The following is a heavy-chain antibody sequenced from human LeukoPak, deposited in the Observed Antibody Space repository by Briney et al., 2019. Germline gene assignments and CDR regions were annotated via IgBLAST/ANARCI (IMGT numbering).Heavy chain of an antibody. CDR3: ARGILITMVRGVMTDYYYMDV. CDR2: MNPNSGNT. CDR1: GYTFTSYD. V-gene: IGHV1-8*03. Sequence: ASVKVSCKASGYTFTSYDINWVRQATGQGLEWMGWMNPNSGNTGYAQKFQGRVTITRNTSISTAYMELSSLRSEDTAVYYCARGILITMVRGVMTDYYYMDVWGKGTTVTVSS. J-gene: IGHJ6*03. D-gene: IGHD3-10*01.